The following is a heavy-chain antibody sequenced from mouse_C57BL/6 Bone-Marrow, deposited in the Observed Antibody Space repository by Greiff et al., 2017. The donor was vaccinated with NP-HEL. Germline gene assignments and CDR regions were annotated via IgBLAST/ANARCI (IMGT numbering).Heavy chain of an antibody. CDR2: IDPENGDT. J-gene: IGHJ4*01. V-gene: IGHV14-4*01. CDR3: TFYGSSFYAMDY. D-gene: IGHD1-1*01. Sequence: EVQLQQSGAELVRPGASVKLSCTASGFNIKDDYMHWVKQRPEQGLEWIGWIDPENGDTEYASKFQGKATITADTSSNTAYLQLSSLTSEDTAVYYCTFYGSSFYAMDYWGQGTSVTVSS. CDR1: GFNIKDDY.